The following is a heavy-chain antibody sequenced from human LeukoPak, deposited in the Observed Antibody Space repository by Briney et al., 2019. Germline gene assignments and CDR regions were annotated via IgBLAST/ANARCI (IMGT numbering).Heavy chain of an antibody. CDR3: ARLTKYCSGATCYQKYYFDY. D-gene: IGHD2-15*01. CDR2: IYPGDSDT. CDR1: GYSFTSYW. V-gene: IGHV5-51*01. Sequence: GESLKISCKGSGYSFTSYWIGWVRQMSGKGLEWMGIIYPGDSDTRYSPSFQGQVTISADKSISTAYLQWRSLKASDTAMYYCARLTKYCSGATCYQKYYFDYWGQGTLVTVSS. J-gene: IGHJ4*02.